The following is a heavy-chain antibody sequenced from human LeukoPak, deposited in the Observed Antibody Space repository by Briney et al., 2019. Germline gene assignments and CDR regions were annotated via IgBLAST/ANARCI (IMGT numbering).Heavy chain of an antibody. D-gene: IGHD1-1*01. Sequence: KSGGSLRLSCAASGFTFSSYSMNWVRQAPGKGLEWVSSISSSSSYIYYADSVKGRFTISRDNAKNSLYLQMNSLRAEDTAVYYCANWPNLAPYYYYYMDVWGKGTTVTVSS. CDR1: GFTFSSYS. J-gene: IGHJ6*03. CDR2: ISSSSSYI. V-gene: IGHV3-21*01. CDR3: ANWPNLAPYYYYYMDV.